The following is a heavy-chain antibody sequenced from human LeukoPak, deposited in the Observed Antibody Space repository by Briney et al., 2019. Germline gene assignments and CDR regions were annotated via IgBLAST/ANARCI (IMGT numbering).Heavy chain of an antibody. CDR1: GFTFSSYA. J-gene: IGHJ3*02. CDR2: ISGSGGST. V-gene: IGHV3-23*01. CDR3: ARPMVRGANDAFDI. Sequence: GGSLRLSCAASGFTFSSYAMGWVRQAPGKGLEWVSSISGSGGSTYYADSVKGRFTISRDNAKNSLYLQMNSLRAEDTALYYCARPMVRGANDAFDIWGQGTMVTVSS. D-gene: IGHD3-10*01.